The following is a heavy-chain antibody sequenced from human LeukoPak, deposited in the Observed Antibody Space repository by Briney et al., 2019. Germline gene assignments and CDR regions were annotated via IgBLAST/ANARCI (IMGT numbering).Heavy chain of an antibody. CDR3: ARDVCSSTSCYPDL. J-gene: IGHJ5*02. CDR2: IYYSGSA. V-gene: IGHV4-59*01. Sequence: PSETLSLTCTVSGDSIRSSYWSWIRQPPGKGLEWIGYIYYSGSANYSPSLKSRVTISVDTSKNQFSLKLSSVTAADTAVYYCARDVCSSTSCYPDLWGQGTLVTVSS. D-gene: IGHD2-2*01. CDR1: GDSIRSSY.